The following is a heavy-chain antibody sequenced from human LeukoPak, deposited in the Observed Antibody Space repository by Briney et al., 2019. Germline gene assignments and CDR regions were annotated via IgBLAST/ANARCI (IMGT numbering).Heavy chain of an antibody. V-gene: IGHV4-38-2*01. CDR1: GDSISNSDF. J-gene: IGHJ5*02. Sequence: PSETLSLTCVVSGDSISNSDFWTCLRQAAGKGLEWIGRVYFTGDTQYNPSLKSRVTISIDTSKNRFSLNVTSVTAADTAMYYCARGFNWFDPWGQGTLVTVSS. CDR2: VYFTGDT. CDR3: ARGFNWFDP.